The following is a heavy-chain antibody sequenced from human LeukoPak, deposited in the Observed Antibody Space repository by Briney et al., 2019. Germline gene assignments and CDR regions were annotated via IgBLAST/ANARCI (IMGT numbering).Heavy chain of an antibody. CDR3: ARDSSSWYRENWFDP. CDR2: ISAYNGNT. CDR1: GYTFTSYG. V-gene: IGHV1-18*03. Sequence: GASVKVSCKASGYTFTSYGISWVRQAPGQGLEWMGWISAYNGNTNYAQKLQGRVTMTTDTSASTAYMELSSLRSEDMAVYYCARDSSSWYRENWFDPWGQGTLVTVSS. D-gene: IGHD6-13*01. J-gene: IGHJ5*02.